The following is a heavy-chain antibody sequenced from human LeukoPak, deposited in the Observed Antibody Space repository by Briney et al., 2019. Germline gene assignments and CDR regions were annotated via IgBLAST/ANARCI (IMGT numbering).Heavy chain of an antibody. CDR3: ASGGKQLWLIGRY. CDR2: INHSGST. Sequence: SETLSLTCAVYGGSFSGYYWSWIRQPPGKGLEWIGEINHSGSTNYNPSLKSRVTISVDTSKNQFSLKLSSVTAADTAVYYCASGGKQLWLIGRYWGQGTLVTVSS. J-gene: IGHJ4*02. D-gene: IGHD5-18*01. V-gene: IGHV4-34*01. CDR1: GGSFSGYY.